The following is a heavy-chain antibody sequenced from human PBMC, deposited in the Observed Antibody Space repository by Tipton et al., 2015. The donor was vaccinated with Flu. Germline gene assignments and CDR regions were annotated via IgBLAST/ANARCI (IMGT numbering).Heavy chain of an antibody. CDR3: ARETGWGYSYASHGPHFDI. Sequence: TLSLTCSVSGDSIGSDYFWGWIRQPPGKGLEWIGNIHRSGNTYHNPSLRSRVTISVDTTKNQFSLKLSSVTAADTAVYYCARETGWGYSYASHGPHFDIWGQGTMVTVSS. CDR1: GDSIGSDYF. CDR2: IHRSGNT. V-gene: IGHV4-38-2*02. J-gene: IGHJ3*02. D-gene: IGHD5-18*01.